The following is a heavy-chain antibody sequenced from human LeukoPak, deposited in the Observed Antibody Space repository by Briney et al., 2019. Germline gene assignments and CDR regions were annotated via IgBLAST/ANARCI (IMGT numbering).Heavy chain of an antibody. CDR1: GFTFDEYA. J-gene: IGHJ4*02. V-gene: IGHV3-9*03. Sequence: GRSLRLSCAASGFTFDEYAMHWVRQAPGKGLEWVSGISWNSGSKGYAGSVKGRFTISRDNAKNSLYLQMNSLRAEDMALYYCAKGTDYDFWSGYLDWGQGTVVTVSS. CDR3: AKGTDYDFWSGYLD. D-gene: IGHD3-3*01. CDR2: ISWNSGSK.